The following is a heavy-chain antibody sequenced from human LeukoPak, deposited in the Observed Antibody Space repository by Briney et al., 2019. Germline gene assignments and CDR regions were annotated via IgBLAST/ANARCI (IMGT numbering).Heavy chain of an antibody. CDR3: ARAPYGGNPSFDY. J-gene: IGHJ4*02. Sequence: PGGSLRLSCAASGFTFSSYGMHWVRQAPGKGLEWVAVIWYDGSNKYYADSVKGRFTISRDNSKNTLYLQMNSLRAEDTAVYYCARAPYGGNPSFDYWGQGTLVTVSS. V-gene: IGHV3-33*08. CDR1: GFTFSSYG. D-gene: IGHD4-23*01. CDR2: IWYDGSNK.